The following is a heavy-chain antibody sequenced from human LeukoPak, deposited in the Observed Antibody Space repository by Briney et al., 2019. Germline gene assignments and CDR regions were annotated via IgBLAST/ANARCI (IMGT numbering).Heavy chain of an antibody. D-gene: IGHD3-10*01. Sequence: PGGTLRLSCAASGFTFSSYAMTWVRQVPGKGLEWVSGVNWNGGSTGYADSVKGRFTISRGNAKNSLYLQMNSLRAEDTALYYCAKDKSPVFRDPQPGSGSSAYLNWFDPWGQGTLVTVSS. J-gene: IGHJ5*02. CDR2: VNWNGGST. V-gene: IGHV3-20*04. CDR1: GFTFSSYA. CDR3: AKDKSPVFRDPQPGSGSSAYLNWFDP.